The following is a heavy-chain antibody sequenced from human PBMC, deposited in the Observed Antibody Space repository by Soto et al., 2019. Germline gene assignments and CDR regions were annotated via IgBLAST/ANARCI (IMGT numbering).Heavy chain of an antibody. V-gene: IGHV1-46*03. CDR1: GYTFTSYY. J-gene: IGHJ6*03. CDR2: ISPSGGST. Sequence: ASVKASCKASGYTFTSYYMHWLLQAPGQGLEWMEIISPSGGSTSYAQKFQGRVTMTRDTSTSTVYMELSSLRSEDTAVYYCARVSADRYYYLDIWGKGTTVTVSS. CDR3: ARVSADRYYYLDI.